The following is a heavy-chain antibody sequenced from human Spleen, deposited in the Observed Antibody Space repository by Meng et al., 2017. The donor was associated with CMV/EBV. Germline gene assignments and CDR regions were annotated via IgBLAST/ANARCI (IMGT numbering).Heavy chain of an antibody. CDR2: IYYSGST. V-gene: IGHV4-28*01. CDR1: GYSISSSNW. CDR3: ARNVPGTSAYYD. J-gene: IGHJ4*02. Sequence: QVQLQESGPGLVKPSDTLSLTFAVSGYSISSSNWWGWIRQPPGKGLEWIGYIYYSGSTNYNPSLKSRVTISVDTSKNQFSLNLNSVTAVDTAVYYCARNVPGTSAYYDWGQGTLVTVSS. D-gene: IGHD3-22*01.